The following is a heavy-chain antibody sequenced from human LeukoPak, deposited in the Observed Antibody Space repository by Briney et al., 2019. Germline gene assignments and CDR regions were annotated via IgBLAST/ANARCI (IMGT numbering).Heavy chain of an antibody. CDR1: GFTFSNYE. Sequence: GGSLRLSCAASGFTFSNYEMHWVRQAPGEGLEWVSYISSSVSDIYYADSVKGRFTISRDNAKNSLYLHMNSLRAEDTAVYYCARDYGGSSPFDSWGQGTLVTVSS. CDR2: ISSSVSDI. CDR3: ARDYGGSSPFDS. J-gene: IGHJ4*02. V-gene: IGHV3-48*03. D-gene: IGHD4-23*01.